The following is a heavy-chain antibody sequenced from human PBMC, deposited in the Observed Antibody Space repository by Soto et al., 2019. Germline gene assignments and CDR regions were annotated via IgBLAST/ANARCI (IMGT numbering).Heavy chain of an antibody. D-gene: IGHD5-12*01. Sequence: QVQLVESGGGVVQPGRSLRLSCAASGFTFSSYAMHWVRQAPGKGLEWVAVISYDGSNKYYADSVKGRFTISRDNSKNTLYLRMNSLRAEDTAVYYCARGGADSGGYDSIYTQHRCIDYWGQGTLVTVSS. CDR2: ISYDGSNK. CDR1: GFTFSSYA. V-gene: IGHV3-30-3*01. CDR3: ARGGADSGGYDSIYTQHRCIDY. J-gene: IGHJ4*02.